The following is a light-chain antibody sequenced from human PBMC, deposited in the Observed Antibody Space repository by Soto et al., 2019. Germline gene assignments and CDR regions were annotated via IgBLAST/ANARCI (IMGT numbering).Light chain of an antibody. CDR1: SSDVGGYNY. Sequence: QSVLTQPASVSGSPGQSITIPCTGTSSDVGGYNYVSWYQQHPGKVPKLIIYEVTNRPSGVSNRFSGSKSGNSASLTISGLQAEDEADYYCSSYTSSRTLVFGTGTKVTVL. V-gene: IGLV2-14*01. CDR2: EVT. CDR3: SSYTSSRTLV. J-gene: IGLJ1*01.